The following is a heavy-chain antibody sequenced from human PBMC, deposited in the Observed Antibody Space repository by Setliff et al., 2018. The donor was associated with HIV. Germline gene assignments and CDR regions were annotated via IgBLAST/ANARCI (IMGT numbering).Heavy chain of an antibody. J-gene: IGHJ6*03. CDR2: VNPNSGNT. CDR1: GYTLTELS. D-gene: IGHD7-27*01. CDR3: ARGADYLGIPSYYYYYMDV. Sequence: ASVKVSCKVSGYTLTELSIHWVRQAFGKGLEWMGWVNPNSGNTGYAQKFQGRVTMTRDPSISTAYMELSRLRSEDTAVYYCARGADYLGIPSYYYYYMDVWGKGTTVTVSS. V-gene: IGHV1-8*02.